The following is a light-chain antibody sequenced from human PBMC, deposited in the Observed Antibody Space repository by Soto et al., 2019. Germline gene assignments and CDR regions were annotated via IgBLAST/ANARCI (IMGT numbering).Light chain of an antibody. CDR1: QSVTSY. Sequence: EIVLTQSPATLSLSPGEGATLSCRASQSVTSYLAWYQQKPGQAPRLLIYDSFNRATGIPARFSGSVSGTDFTLTISSLEPEDFAVYYCQQRSSWPLTFGGGTKVEIK. CDR2: DSF. CDR3: QQRSSWPLT. V-gene: IGKV3-11*01. J-gene: IGKJ4*01.